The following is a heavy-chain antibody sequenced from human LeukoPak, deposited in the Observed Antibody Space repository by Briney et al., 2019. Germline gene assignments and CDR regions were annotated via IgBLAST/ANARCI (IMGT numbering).Heavy chain of an antibody. CDR3: ARARGVIPVAFDT. CDR1: GGSISSYY. D-gene: IGHD3-10*01. CDR2: IYYSGST. V-gene: IGHV4-59*01. J-gene: IGHJ3*02. Sequence: PSETLSLTCTVSGGSISSYYWSWTRQPPGKGLEWIGYIYYSGSTNYNPSLKSRVTISVDTSKNQFSLKLSSVTAADTAVYYCARARGVIPVAFDTWGQGTMVTVSS.